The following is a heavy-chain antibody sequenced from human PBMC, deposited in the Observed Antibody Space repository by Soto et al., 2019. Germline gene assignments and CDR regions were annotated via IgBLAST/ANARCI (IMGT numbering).Heavy chain of an antibody. Sequence: ASVKVSCKASGYTFTGYYMHWVLQAPGQGLEWMGWINPNSGGTNYAQKFQGWVTMTRDTSISTAYMELSRLRSDDTAVYYCARGAGEGDCSSTSCYKVGYYYYYMDVWGKGTTVTVSS. D-gene: IGHD2-2*02. CDR3: ARGAGEGDCSSTSCYKVGYYYYYMDV. V-gene: IGHV1-2*04. CDR1: GYTFTGYY. CDR2: INPNSGGT. J-gene: IGHJ6*03.